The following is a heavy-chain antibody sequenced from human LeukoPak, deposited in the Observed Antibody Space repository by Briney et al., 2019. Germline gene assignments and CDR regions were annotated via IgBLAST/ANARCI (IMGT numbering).Heavy chain of an antibody. V-gene: IGHV3-21*01. CDR3: ASDYYDSSGYDPYYAFDI. CDR1: GFTFSSYG. J-gene: IGHJ3*02. D-gene: IGHD3-22*01. CDR2: ISSSSSYI. Sequence: GGSLRLSCAASGFTFSSYGMHWVRQAPGKGLEWVSSISSSSSYIYYADSVKGRFTISRDNAKNSLYLQMNSLRAEDTAVYYCASDYYDSSGYDPYYAFDIWGQGTMVTVSS.